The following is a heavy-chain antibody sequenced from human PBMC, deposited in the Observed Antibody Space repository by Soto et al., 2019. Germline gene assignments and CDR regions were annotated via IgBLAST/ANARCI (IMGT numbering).Heavy chain of an antibody. CDR3: ARDRHGDPLNWFDP. Sequence: QVQLQESGPGLVKPSQTLSLTCTVSGGSISSGDYYWSWIRQPPGKGLEWIGYIYYSGSTYYNPSLKSRLTISVDTSKNQLSLKLSSVTAADTAVYYCARDRHGDPLNWFDPWGQGTLVTVSS. J-gene: IGHJ5*02. CDR2: IYYSGST. CDR1: GGSISSGDYY. V-gene: IGHV4-30-4*01. D-gene: IGHD4-17*01.